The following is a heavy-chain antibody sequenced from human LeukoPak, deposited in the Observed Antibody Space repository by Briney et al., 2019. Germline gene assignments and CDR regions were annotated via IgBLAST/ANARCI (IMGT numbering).Heavy chain of an antibody. J-gene: IGHJ4*02. CDR1: GFTVSSNY. CDR2: IYSGGST. V-gene: IGHV3-53*01. D-gene: IGHD6-19*01. CDR3: ARSPLYSSGYFFDY. Sequence: GGSLRLSCAASGFTVSSNYMSWVRQAPGKGLEWVSVIYSGGSTYYADSVKGRFTISRDNSKNTLYLQMNSLRAEDTAAYYCARSPLYSSGYFFDYWGQGTLVTVSS.